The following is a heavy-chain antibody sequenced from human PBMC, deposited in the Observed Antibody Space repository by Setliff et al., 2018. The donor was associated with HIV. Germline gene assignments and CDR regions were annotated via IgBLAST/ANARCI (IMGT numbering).Heavy chain of an antibody. Sequence: PGGSLSLSCAASGFSFRSYAVSWVRQAPGKGLEWVSVISGSGDITYYRESVKGRFTVSRDNSNNTVYLQMNSLRAEDTAMYYCAKTQTVITVHGPFDSWGQGTPVTVSS. J-gene: IGHJ4*02. V-gene: IGHV3-23*01. CDR2: ISGSGDIT. CDR1: GFSFRSYA. D-gene: IGHD4-4*01. CDR3: AKTQTVITVHGPFDS.